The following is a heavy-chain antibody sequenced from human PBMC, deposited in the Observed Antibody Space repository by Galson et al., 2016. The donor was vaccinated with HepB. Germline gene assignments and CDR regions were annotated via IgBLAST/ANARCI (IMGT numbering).Heavy chain of an antibody. J-gene: IGHJ6*02. CDR3: ARDLSSCADNWNYCDYGMDV. CDR2: ISYDGSNK. CDR1: GFTFSSYA. D-gene: IGHD1-1*01. Sequence: SLRLSCAASGFTFSSYAMHWVRQAPGKGLEWVAVISYDGSNKYYADSVKGRFTISRDNSKNTLYLQMNSLRAEDTAVYYCARDLSSCADNWNYCDYGMDVWGQGTTVTVSS. V-gene: IGHV3-30-3*01.